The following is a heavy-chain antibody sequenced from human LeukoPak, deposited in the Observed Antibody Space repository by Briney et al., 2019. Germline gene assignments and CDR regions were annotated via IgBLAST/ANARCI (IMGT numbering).Heavy chain of an antibody. CDR1: GFTFDDYA. D-gene: IGHD6-19*01. CDR2: ISWNSGSI. V-gene: IGHV3-9*01. J-gene: IGHJ4*02. CDR3: AKDMQSSGWDGDYFDY. Sequence: GGSLRLSCAASGFTFDDYAMHWVRQAPGKGLEWVSGISWNSGSIGYADSVKGRFTISRDNAKNTLYLQMNSLRAEDTAVYYCAKDMQSSGWDGDYFDYWGQGTLVTVSS.